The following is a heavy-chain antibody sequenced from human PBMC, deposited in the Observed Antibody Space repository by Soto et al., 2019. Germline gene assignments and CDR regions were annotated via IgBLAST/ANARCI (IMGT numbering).Heavy chain of an antibody. CDR3: ARRYFYENQGVFDV. CDR2: IYQSGST. CDR1: GGFINSSNW. V-gene: IGHV4-4*02. J-gene: IGHJ3*01. D-gene: IGHD3-22*01. Sequence: QVRLQGSGPGLVAPSGTLYLTCAVSGGFINSSNWWRWVRQSPGKGLEWMGEIYQSGSTKYNPSLRSRFTVSIEKPKSQFSLIFTSVTAADSAVYYCARRYFYENQGVFDVWDQGTMVTVSS.